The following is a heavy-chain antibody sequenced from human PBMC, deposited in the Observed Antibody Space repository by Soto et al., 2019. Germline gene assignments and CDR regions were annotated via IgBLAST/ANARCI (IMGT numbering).Heavy chain of an antibody. CDR2: IYYSGST. CDR3: ARDRGP. CDR1: CCSISNYY. J-gene: IGHJ1*01. Sequence: PSETLSLTCTVSCCSISNYYWSWIRQPPGKGLEWIGYIYYSGSTNYNPSLKSRVTISVDTSKNQFSLKLSSVAAADTAVYYCARDRGPWGQGTLVTVSS. V-gene: IGHV4-59*01.